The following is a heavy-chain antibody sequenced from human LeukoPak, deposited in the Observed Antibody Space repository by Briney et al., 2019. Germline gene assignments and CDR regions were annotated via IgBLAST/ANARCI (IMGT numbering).Heavy chain of an antibody. Sequence: GGSLRLSCAASGFTFSSYAMSWVRQTPGKGLEWVSAISGSGGSTYYADSVKGRFTISRDNSKNTLYLQMNSLRAEDTAVYYCAKWDQLLPYLDYWGQGTLVTVSS. J-gene: IGHJ4*02. D-gene: IGHD2-2*01. V-gene: IGHV3-23*01. CDR3: AKWDQLLPYLDY. CDR2: ISGSGGST. CDR1: GFTFSSYA.